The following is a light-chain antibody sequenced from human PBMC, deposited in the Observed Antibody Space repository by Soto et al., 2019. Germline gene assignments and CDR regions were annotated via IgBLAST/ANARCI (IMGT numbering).Light chain of an antibody. V-gene: IGKV1-5*03. CDR3: QQYSSYSPYT. J-gene: IGKJ2*01. CDR2: NAS. Sequence: DIQMTQSPSTLSASVGDRVTITCRASQSISSWLAWYLQKPGKAPKLLIYNASTLQDGVPSRFSGSGSGTAFTLTISSLQPDDFSTYYCQQYSSYSPYTFGQGTKLEIK. CDR1: QSISSW.